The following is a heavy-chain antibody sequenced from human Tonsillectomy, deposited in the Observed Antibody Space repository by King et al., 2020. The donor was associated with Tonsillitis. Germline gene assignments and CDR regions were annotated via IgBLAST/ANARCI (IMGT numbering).Heavy chain of an antibody. CDR1: GFTFNDYA. D-gene: IGHD2-8*02. V-gene: IGHV3-23*04. J-gene: IGHJ6*02. CDR2: ITGSGDGT. Sequence: VQLVESGGGLVQPGGSLRLSCAASGFTFNDYAMTWVRQAPGKGLEWVSAITGSGDGTYYADSVKGRFTISRDNSKNTLYLQMNSLRAEDTAVYYCGKDAYCAVGEWYGGWGMDVWGQGTTVTVSS. CDR3: GKDAYCAVGEWYGGWGMDV.